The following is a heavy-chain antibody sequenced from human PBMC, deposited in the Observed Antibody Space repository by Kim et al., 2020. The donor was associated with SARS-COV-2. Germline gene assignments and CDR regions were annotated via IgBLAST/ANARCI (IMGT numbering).Heavy chain of an antibody. Sequence: SETLSLTCSVSGRTVSTASSYWTWIRQAPGKGLEWIGHIYYDGSTNYNPSLKSRVTISLDMSKNQFSLEMRAVTAADTAKYFCARDNAILTVGLGCLDLWGRGTLVTVSS. J-gene: IGHJ2*01. D-gene: IGHD3-9*01. V-gene: IGHV4-61*01. CDR2: IYYDGST. CDR3: ARDNAILTVGLGCLDL. CDR1: GRTVSTASSY.